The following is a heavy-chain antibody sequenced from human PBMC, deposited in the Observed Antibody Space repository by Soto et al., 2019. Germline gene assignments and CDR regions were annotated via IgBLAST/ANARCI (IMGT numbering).Heavy chain of an antibody. CDR3: ARGPVETIAARRSWFDP. V-gene: IGHV1-2*04. J-gene: IGHJ5*02. Sequence: ASVKVSCKASGYTFTRSGISWARQAPGQGLEWMGWINPNSGGTNYAQKFQGWVTMTRDTSISTAYMELSRLRSDDTAVYYCARGPVETIAARRSWFDPWGQGTLVTVSS. CDR2: INPNSGGT. CDR1: GYTFTRSG. D-gene: IGHD6-6*01.